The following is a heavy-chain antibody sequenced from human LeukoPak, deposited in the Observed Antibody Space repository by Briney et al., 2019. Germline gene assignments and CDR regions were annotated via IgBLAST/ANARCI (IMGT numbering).Heavy chain of an antibody. V-gene: IGHV1-2*02. CDR2: INPNSGGT. Sequence: ASLKVACKASGCTFSGYYMHRVRQAPAQGLDWVGWINPNSGGTSYAQNFQGRVTMTRDTSISTVYMELRSLRSDDTAVYFCARARSRVGAPKLPSDYWGQGTLVTVSS. D-gene: IGHD1-26*01. CDR1: GCTFSGYY. CDR3: ARARSRVGAPKLPSDY. J-gene: IGHJ4*02.